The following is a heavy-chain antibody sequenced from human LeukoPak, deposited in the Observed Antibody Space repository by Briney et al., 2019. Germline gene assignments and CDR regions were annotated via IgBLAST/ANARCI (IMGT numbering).Heavy chain of an antibody. CDR1: TSR. D-gene: IGHD3-22*01. CDR3: ARDLWNFYDDSGYNRDFDS. Sequence: ASVTVSCKATSRISWVRQAPGQGLEWMGWIGTYGGDTYYAQKFQGRITVTTDTSTSTVYMELRNLRSDDTAVYYCARDLWNFYDDSGYNRDFDSWGQGTLGTVSA. CDR2: IGTYGGDT. V-gene: IGHV1-18*01. J-gene: IGHJ5*01.